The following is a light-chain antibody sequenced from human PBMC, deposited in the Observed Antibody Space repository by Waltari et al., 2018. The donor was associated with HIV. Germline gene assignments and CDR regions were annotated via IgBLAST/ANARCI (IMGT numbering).Light chain of an antibody. CDR1: ESVSNY. CDR3: QQRSTWLLT. CDR2: DAS. Sequence: EIVLTQSPATLSLSPGERATLSCRASESVSNYLAWYQQKPGQAPRLIIHDASKRANGIPARFSGSGSGTDFTLTISSLEPEDFAFYYCQQRSTWLLTFGGGTKVEIK. J-gene: IGKJ4*01. V-gene: IGKV3-11*01.